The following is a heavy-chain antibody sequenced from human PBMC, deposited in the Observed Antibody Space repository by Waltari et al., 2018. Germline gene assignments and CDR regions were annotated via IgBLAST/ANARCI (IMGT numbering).Heavy chain of an antibody. CDR3: ARTRGNIVATRDFDY. D-gene: IGHD5-12*01. J-gene: IGHJ4*02. CDR2: IYYSGST. CDR1: GDSISSGNFF. Sequence: QVQLQESGPGLVKPSQTLSLTCTVSGDSISSGNFFWSWIRQPPGKGLEWIGDIYYSGSTYYNPSLRSRVAISVDTSTTQFSLKLSSVSAADTAVYFCARTRGNIVATRDFDYWGQGTLVTVSS. V-gene: IGHV4-30-4*08.